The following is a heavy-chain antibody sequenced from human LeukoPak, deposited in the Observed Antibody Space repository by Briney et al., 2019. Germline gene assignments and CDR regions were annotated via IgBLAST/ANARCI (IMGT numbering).Heavy chain of an antibody. CDR1: GGSISSYY. J-gene: IGHJ4*02. V-gene: IGHV4-59*08. CDR3: ARSSSGNYSWY. D-gene: IGHD1-26*01. Sequence: PSETLSLTCTVSGGSISSYYWSWIRQPPGKGLEWIGYIYYSGSTNYNPSLKSRVTISVDTSKNQFSLKLNSVTAADTAVYYCARSSSGNYSWYWGQGTLATVSS. CDR2: IYYSGST.